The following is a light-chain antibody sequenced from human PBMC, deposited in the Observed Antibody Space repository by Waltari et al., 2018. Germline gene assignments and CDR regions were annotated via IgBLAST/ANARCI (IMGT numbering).Light chain of an antibody. CDR1: SSDVGGYNY. CDR3: NSFAGSNNFPWV. V-gene: IGLV2-8*01. Sequence: QSALTQPPSASGSPGQSVAISCTGTSSDVGGYNYVSWSQQYPGKAPKLMIYDVNKRPSGVPDRFSGSKSGNTASLTVSGLQAEDEADYYCNSFAGSNNFPWVFGGGTKLTVL. J-gene: IGLJ3*02. CDR2: DVN.